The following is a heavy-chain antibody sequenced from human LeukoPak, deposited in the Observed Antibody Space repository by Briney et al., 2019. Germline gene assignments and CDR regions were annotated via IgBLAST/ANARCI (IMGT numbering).Heavy chain of an antibody. Sequence: ASVKVSCKASGYTFTSYYMHWVRQAPGQGLEWMGIINPSGGSTSYAQKFQGRVTMTRDTSTSTVYMELSSLRSEDTAVYYCARGEGAVAEIDYYYGMDVWGQGTTVTVSS. V-gene: IGHV1-46*01. CDR3: ARGEGAVAEIDYYYGMDV. J-gene: IGHJ6*02. CDR1: GYTFTSYY. CDR2: INPSGGST. D-gene: IGHD6-19*01.